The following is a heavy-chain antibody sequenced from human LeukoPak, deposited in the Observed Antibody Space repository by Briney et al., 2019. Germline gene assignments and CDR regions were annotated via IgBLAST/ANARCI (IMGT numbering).Heavy chain of an antibody. CDR3: ARVFLGSMTVDY. CDR2: INPNSGGT. J-gene: IGHJ4*02. V-gene: IGHV1-2*02. CDR1: GYTFTGYY. D-gene: IGHD3-16*01. Sequence: ASVKVSCKASGYTFTGYYMHWVRQAPGQGLEWMGWINPNSGGTNYARKFQGRVTMTRDTSISTAYMELSRLRSDDTAVYYCARVFLGSMTVDYWGQGTLVTVSS.